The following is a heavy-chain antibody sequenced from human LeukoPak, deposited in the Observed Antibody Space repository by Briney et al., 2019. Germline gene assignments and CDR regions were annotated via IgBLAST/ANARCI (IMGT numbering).Heavy chain of an antibody. CDR1: GFTLSSYT. CDR3: LRGDRRDY. Sequence: GGSLRLSCAASGFTLSSYTMNWVRQAPGKGLEWVSSISSSSTYLDYADSVKGRFIISRDNAKDSLYLQMNSLRVEDTAVYYCLRGDRRDYWGQGTLVTVSS. CDR2: ISSSSTYL. J-gene: IGHJ4*02. V-gene: IGHV3-21*06.